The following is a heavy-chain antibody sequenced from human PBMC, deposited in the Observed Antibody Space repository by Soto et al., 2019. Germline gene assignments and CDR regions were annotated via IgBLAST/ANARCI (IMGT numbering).Heavy chain of an antibody. CDR2: ISYDGSNK. CDR3: AKERIGCSGGSCYGSYMDV. V-gene: IGHV3-30*18. Sequence: GGSLRLSCAASGFTFSSYGMDWVRQAPGKGLEWVAIISYDGSNKYYADSVKGRFTISRDNSKNTLYLQMNSLRAEDTAVYYCAKERIGCSGGSCYGSYMDVWGKGTTVTVSS. J-gene: IGHJ6*03. CDR1: GFTFSSYG. D-gene: IGHD2-15*01.